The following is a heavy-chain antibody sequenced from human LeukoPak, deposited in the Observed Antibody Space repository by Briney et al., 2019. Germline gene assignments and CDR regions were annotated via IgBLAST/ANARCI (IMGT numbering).Heavy chain of an antibody. CDR2: INPNSGGT. V-gene: IGHV1-2*02. Sequence: ASVNVSCKASGYTFTGYYMHWVRHAPGQGLEWMGWINPNSGGTNYAQNFQGRVTMTRDTSINTAYMELSSLTSDDTAVYYCARRIWFGEPQVDYWGQGTLVTISS. CDR1: GYTFTGYY. D-gene: IGHD3-10*01. CDR3: ARRIWFGEPQVDY. J-gene: IGHJ4*02.